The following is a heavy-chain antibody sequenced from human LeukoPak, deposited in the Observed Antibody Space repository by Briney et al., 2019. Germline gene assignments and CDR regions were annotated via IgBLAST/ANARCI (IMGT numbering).Heavy chain of an antibody. CDR1: GGSFSGDY. D-gene: IGHD3-3*01. Sequence: SETLSLTCAVYGGSFSGDYGSWIRQPPGKGLEWIGEINHSGSTNYNPSLKSRVTISVDTSKNQFSLKLSSVTAADTAVYYCAVIYDFWSGYLLYYGMDIWGQGTTVTVSS. CDR3: AVIYDFWSGYLLYYGMDI. V-gene: IGHV4-34*01. J-gene: IGHJ6*02. CDR2: INHSGST.